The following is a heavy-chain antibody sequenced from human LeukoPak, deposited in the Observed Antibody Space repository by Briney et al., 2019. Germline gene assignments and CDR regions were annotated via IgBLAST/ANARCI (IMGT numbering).Heavy chain of an antibody. D-gene: IGHD6-13*01. V-gene: IGHV3-74*01. Sequence: GGSLRLSCAASGFTFSSYWMHWVRHAPGKGLVWVSRINSDGSSTIYADSVKGRFNISRENAKNTLYLQMNSLRAEDTAVYYCARVGQQLVEFYYYYYGMDVWGQGTTVTVSS. J-gene: IGHJ6*02. CDR2: INSDGSST. CDR3: ARVGQQLVEFYYYYYGMDV. CDR1: GFTFSSYW.